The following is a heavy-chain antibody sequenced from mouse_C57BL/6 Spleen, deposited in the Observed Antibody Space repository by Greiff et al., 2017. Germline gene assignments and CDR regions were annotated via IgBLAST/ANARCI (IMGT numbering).Heavy chain of an antibody. CDR1: GYTFTDYY. V-gene: IGHV1-19*01. J-gene: IGHJ1*03. CDR2: INPYNGGT. CDR3: ARRAYYYGSSYWYFDD. D-gene: IGHD1-1*01. Sequence: EVQVVESGPVLVKPGASVKMSCKASGYTFTDYYMNWVKQSHGKSLEWIGVINPYNGGTSYTQKFKGKATLTVDKSSSTAYMELNSLTSEDSAVYYCARRAYYYGSSYWYFDDWGTGTTVTVSS.